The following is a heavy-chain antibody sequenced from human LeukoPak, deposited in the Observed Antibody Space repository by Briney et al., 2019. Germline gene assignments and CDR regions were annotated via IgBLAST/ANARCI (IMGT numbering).Heavy chain of an antibody. V-gene: IGHV4-38-2*02. CDR1: GYSISSGYY. J-gene: IGHJ4*02. CDR2: IYHSGST. Sequence: SETLSLTCTVSGYSISSGYYWGWIRQPPGKGLEWIGSIYHSGSTYYNPSLKSRVTISVDTSKNQFSLKLSSVTATDTAVYYCARVLLWFGEFAYWGQGTLVTVSS. CDR3: ARVLLWFGEFAY. D-gene: IGHD3-10*01.